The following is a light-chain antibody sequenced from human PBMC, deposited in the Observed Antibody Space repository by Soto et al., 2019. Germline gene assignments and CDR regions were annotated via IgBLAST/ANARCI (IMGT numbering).Light chain of an antibody. CDR1: QSVSSSY. CDR2: GAS. V-gene: IGKV3-20*01. Sequence: EIVLTQSPGTLSLSPGERATLSCRASQSVSSSYLVWYQQKPGPAPRLLIYGASSRATGIPDRFSGSGSGTYFTLTISRLEPEDLAVYYCQQYDSSQTFGQGTKVEIK. J-gene: IGKJ1*01. CDR3: QQYDSSQT.